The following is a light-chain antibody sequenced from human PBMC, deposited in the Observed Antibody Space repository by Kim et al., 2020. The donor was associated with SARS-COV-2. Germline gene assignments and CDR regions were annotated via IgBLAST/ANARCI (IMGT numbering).Light chain of an antibody. J-gene: IGLJ2*01. CDR3: GTWDSTLSAGI. CDR2: DNN. Sequence: QSVLTQPPSVSAAPGQKVTISCSGSSSNIGNNYVSWYQQLPRTAPKLLSYDNNKRPSGIPDRFSGSKSGTSATLTITGLQAGDEADYYCGTWDSTLSAGIFGGGTKLTVL. V-gene: IGLV1-51*01. CDR1: SSNIGNNY.